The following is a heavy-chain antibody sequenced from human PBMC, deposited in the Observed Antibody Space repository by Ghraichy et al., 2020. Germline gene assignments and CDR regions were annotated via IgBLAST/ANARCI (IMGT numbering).Heavy chain of an antibody. J-gene: IGHJ6*03. CDR2: INHSGST. D-gene: IGHD5/OR15-5a*01. V-gene: IGHV4-34*01. Sequence: SQTLSLTCAVYGGSFSGYYWSWIRQPPGKGLEWIGEINHSGSTNYNPSLKSRVTISVYTSKYQFSLKLSSVTAADTAVYYCAVRGLYYYYYMDVWGKGTTVTVSS. CDR3: AVRGLYYYYYMDV. CDR1: GGSFSGYY.